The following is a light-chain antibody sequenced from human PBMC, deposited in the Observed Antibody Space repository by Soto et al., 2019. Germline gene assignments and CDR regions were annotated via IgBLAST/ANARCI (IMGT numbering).Light chain of an antibody. Sequence: DIPMTQSPSSLSASVGDRVTITCRASQSISSYLNWYQQKPGKAPKLLIYAASSLQSGVPSRFSGSGSETDFTLTISSLQPEDFATYYCQQSYSTRLTFGGGTKVEIK. V-gene: IGKV1-39*01. J-gene: IGKJ4*01. CDR3: QQSYSTRLT. CDR2: AAS. CDR1: QSISSY.